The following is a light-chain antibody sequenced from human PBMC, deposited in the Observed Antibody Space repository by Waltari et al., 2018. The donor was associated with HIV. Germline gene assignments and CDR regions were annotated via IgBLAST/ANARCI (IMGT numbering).Light chain of an antibody. Sequence: DTQLTQSPSSVSASVGDSVSITCRSRRDINTWFAWYQQKPGKAPNLLIYAASRLQRGVPSRFSGSGSGTNFTLTISSLQPEDFATYYCQQANSFPITFGGGTKVEI. V-gene: IGKV1-12*01. CDR1: RDINTW. CDR2: AAS. CDR3: QQANSFPIT. J-gene: IGKJ4*01.